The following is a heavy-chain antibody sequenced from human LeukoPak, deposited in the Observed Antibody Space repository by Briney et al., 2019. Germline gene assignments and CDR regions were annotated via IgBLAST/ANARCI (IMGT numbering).Heavy chain of an antibody. V-gene: IGHV3-30*18. CDR3: SKDRRASAYYFDY. CDR1: GFTFSSYG. J-gene: IGHJ4*03. CDR2: ISYDGSNK. Sequence: PGRSLRLSCAASGFTFSSYGMHWVRQAPGKGLEWVAVISYDGSNKYYADSVKGRFTVSRDNSKNTMYLQMNRRRAEDTAVYYCSKDRRASAYYFDYWGPGTPGTVSS.